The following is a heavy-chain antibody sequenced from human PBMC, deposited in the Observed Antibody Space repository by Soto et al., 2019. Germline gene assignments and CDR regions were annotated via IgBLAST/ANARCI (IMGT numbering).Heavy chain of an antibody. D-gene: IGHD7-27*01. CDR1: GFTFSGKG. CDR2: ISSSSSII. V-gene: IGHV3-48*01. CDR3: AGGELGGDD. J-gene: IGHJ4*02. Sequence: GGSVRLSCAASGFTFSGKGMNWVRQAPGKGLEWVSYISSSSSIINYADSVKGRFIISRDNVKNSLYLHMNTLRAEDTAVYYCAGGELGGDDWGQGTLVTVSS.